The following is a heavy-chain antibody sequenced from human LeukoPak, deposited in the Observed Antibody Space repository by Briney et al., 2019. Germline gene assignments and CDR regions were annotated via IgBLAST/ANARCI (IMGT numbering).Heavy chain of an antibody. Sequence: SVKVSCKASGGTFSSYAISWVRQAPGQGLEWMGRIIPILGIANYAQKFQGRVTITADKSTSTAYMELNSLRSEDTAVYYCARAPGIAAAGTENAFDIWGQGTMVTVSS. CDR3: ARAPGIAAAGTENAFDI. D-gene: IGHD6-13*01. CDR1: GGTFSSYA. V-gene: IGHV1-69*04. CDR2: IIPILGIA. J-gene: IGHJ3*02.